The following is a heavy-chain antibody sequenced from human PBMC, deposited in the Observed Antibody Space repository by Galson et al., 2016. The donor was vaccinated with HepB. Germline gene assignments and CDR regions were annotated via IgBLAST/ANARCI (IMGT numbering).Heavy chain of an antibody. D-gene: IGHD3-10*01. CDR3: AREQDTRVHGVLY. V-gene: IGHV3-21*01. Sequence: SLRLSCAASGFTFTTYWMNWVRQAPGKGLEWVSSISSSSSYIYYADSVKGRFTISRDNAKNSLYLQMNSMRVKDTAVYYCAREQDTRVHGVLYWGQGTLVSVSS. CDR1: GFTFTTYW. J-gene: IGHJ4*02. CDR2: ISSSSSYI.